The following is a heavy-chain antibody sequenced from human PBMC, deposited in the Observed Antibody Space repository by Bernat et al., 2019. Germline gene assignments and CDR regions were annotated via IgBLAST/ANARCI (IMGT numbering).Heavy chain of an antibody. D-gene: IGHD3-22*01. CDR3: AGGKNYYDSSGYYY. J-gene: IGHJ4*02. CDR2: IYSGGST. V-gene: IGHV3-66*02. Sequence: EVQLVESGGGLVQPGGSLRLSCAASGFTVSSNYMSWVRQAPGKGLEWVSVIYSGGSTYYADSVKGRFTISRDNSKNTLYLQMNSLRAEDTAVYYCAGGKNYYDSSGYYYWGQGTLVTVSS. CDR1: GFTVSSNY.